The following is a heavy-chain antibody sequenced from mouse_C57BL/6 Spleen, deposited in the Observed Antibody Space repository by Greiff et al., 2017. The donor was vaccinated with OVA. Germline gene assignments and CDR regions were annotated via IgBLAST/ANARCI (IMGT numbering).Heavy chain of an antibody. J-gene: IGHJ1*03. D-gene: IGHD2-5*01. CDR3: AREDSNYGYFDV. CDR1: GYSITSGYD. CDR2: ISYSGST. Sequence: EVKLVESGPGMVKPSQSLSLTCTVTGYSITSGYDWHWIRHFPGNKLEWMGYISYSGSTNYNPSLKSRISITHDTSKNHFFLKLNSVTTEDTATYYCAREDSNYGYFDVWGTGTTVTVSS. V-gene: IGHV3-1*01.